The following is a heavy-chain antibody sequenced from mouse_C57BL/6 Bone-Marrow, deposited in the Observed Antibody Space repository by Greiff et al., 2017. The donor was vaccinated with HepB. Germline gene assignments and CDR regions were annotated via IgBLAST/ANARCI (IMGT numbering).Heavy chain of an antibody. CDR2: IDPENGDT. D-gene: IGHD1-1*01. V-gene: IGHV14-4*01. J-gene: IGHJ4*01. CDR1: GFNINDDY. Sequence: EVQRVESGAELVRPGASVKLSCTASGFNINDDYMHWVKQKPEQGLEWIGWIDPENGDTEYASKFQGKATITADTSSNTAYLQLSSLTSEDTAVYYCTTDGSSWGDYWGQGTSVTVSS. CDR3: TTDGSSWGDY.